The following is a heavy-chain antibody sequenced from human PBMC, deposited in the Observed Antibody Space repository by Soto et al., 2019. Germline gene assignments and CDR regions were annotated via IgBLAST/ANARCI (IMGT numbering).Heavy chain of an antibody. CDR1: GFTFSNYG. Sequence: GGSLRLSCAGSGFTFSNYGLSWVRQAPGKGLEWVSVITTDGSRTYYADSVRGRFTISRDNFKSSLYLQMNSLRAEDTAVYYCAYSSTPFDYWGQGTLVTVSS. CDR3: AYSSTPFDY. J-gene: IGHJ4*02. D-gene: IGHD6-13*01. CDR2: ITTDGSRT. V-gene: IGHV3-23*01.